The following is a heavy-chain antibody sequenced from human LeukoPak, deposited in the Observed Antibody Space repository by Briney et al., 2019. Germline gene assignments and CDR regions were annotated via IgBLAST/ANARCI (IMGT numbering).Heavy chain of an antibody. D-gene: IGHD3-22*01. J-gene: IGHJ4*02. V-gene: IGHV1-69*06. Sequence: ASVKVSCKASGGTFSSYAISWVRQAPGQGLEWMGGIIPIFGTANYAQKFQGRVTITADKSTSTAYMELSSLRSEDTAVYYCARDQYNYDSTRSWGYWGQGTLVTVSS. CDR1: GGTFSSYA. CDR2: IIPIFGTA. CDR3: ARDQYNYDSTRSWGY.